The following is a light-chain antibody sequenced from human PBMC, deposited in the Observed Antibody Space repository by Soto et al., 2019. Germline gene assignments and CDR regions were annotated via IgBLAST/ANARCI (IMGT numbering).Light chain of an antibody. CDR2: GAS. Sequence: EIVLTQSPGTLSLSPGERATLSCRASQSVFNNNLAWYQQKPGQAPRLLMFGASSRATGIPERFSGSGSGTDFTLTISRLEPEDFAIYHCQQYGGSPLTFGQGTKLEIK. V-gene: IGKV3-20*01. J-gene: IGKJ2*01. CDR3: QQYGGSPLT. CDR1: QSVFNNN.